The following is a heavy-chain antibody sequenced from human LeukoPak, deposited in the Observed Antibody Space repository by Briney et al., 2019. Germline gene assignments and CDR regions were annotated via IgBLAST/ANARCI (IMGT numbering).Heavy chain of an antibody. V-gene: IGHV4-59*01. Sequence: SETLSLTCTVSGGSISSYYWSWIRQPPGKGLEYIGYIYYSGSTNYNPSLKSRVTISVDTSKNQFSLKLSSVTAADTAVYYCARYSSSSTFFDYWGQGILVTVSS. CDR3: ARYSSSSTFFDY. CDR1: GGSISSYY. J-gene: IGHJ4*02. D-gene: IGHD6-6*01. CDR2: IYYSGST.